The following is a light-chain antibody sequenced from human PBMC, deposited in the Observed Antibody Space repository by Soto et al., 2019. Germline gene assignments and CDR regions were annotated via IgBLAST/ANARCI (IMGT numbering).Light chain of an antibody. CDR1: SSDVGGYNY. CDR3: GSYTSSSPLV. Sequence: QSALAQPASVSGSPGQSITISCTGTSSDVGGYNYVSWYQRHPGKAPRLIIYDVSNRPSGVSDRFSGSKSGNTASLTISGLPAEDEDDYYCGSYTSSSPLVFGTGTKLTVL. J-gene: IGLJ1*01. CDR2: DVS. V-gene: IGLV2-14*03.